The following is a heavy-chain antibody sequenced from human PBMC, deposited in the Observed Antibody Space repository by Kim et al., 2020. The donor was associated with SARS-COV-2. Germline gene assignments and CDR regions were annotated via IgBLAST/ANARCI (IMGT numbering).Heavy chain of an antibody. Sequence: ASVKVSCKASGYTFTGYYMHWVRQAPGQGLEWMGWINPNSGGTNYAQKFQGRVTMTRDTSISTAYMELSRLRSDDTAVYYCARARAAAGTFNYWGQGTLVTVSS. J-gene: IGHJ4*02. CDR3: ARARAAAGTFNY. V-gene: IGHV1-2*02. CDR2: INPNSGGT. CDR1: GYTFTGYY. D-gene: IGHD6-13*01.